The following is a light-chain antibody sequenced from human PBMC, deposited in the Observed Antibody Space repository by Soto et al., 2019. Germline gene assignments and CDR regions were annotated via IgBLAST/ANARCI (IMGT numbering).Light chain of an antibody. CDR1: QSVSSSY. CDR2: GAS. Sequence: EIVLKQSPGTLSLSPGERATLSCRASQSVSSSYLAWYQQKPGQAPRLLIYGASSRATGIPDRFSGSGSGTDFTLTISRLEPEDCAVYYCQQYGSSPFTFGPGTKVDIK. CDR3: QQYGSSPFT. V-gene: IGKV3-20*01. J-gene: IGKJ3*01.